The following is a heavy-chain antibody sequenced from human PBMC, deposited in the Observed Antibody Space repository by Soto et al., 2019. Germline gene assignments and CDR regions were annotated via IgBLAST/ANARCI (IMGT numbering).Heavy chain of an antibody. V-gene: IGHV2-26*01. D-gene: IGHD2-2*01. CDR1: GLSITDSEMG. Sequence: QVTLKESGPVLVKPTETLTLRCTVSGLSITDSEMGVSWIRQPPGQPLEWLAHIDSSGEKSYRTFLKSRLAMSKDTSKSQIVLTMTNMGPADTATYYCARRHLAVAVSTWFDHWGQGIPVTVSS. CDR3: ARRHLAVAVSTWFDH. J-gene: IGHJ5*02. CDR2: IDSSGEK.